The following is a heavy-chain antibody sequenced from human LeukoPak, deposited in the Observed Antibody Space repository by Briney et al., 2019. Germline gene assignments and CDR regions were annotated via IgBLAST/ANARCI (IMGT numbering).Heavy chain of an antibody. Sequence: GGSLRLSCAGSGCTFSRYWIHWVRQAPGKGLVWVSRINPDGGTTTYADSVKGRFTISRDNAKNTLYLQMNSLSGEDTAVYYCARDYSGYDDYWGQGTLVTVSS. CDR3: ARDYSGYDDY. CDR2: INPDGGTT. J-gene: IGHJ4*02. D-gene: IGHD3-22*01. CDR1: GCTFSRYW. V-gene: IGHV3-74*01.